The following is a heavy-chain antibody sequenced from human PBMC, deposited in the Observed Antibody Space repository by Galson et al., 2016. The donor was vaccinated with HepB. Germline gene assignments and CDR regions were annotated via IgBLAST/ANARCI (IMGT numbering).Heavy chain of an antibody. CDR2: FDPEDRRT. V-gene: IGHV1-24*01. J-gene: IGHJ4*02. CDR3: ATLDYGDYALDY. CDR1: GYSLTDLS. Sequence: SVKVSCKVSGYSLTDLSMHWVRQGPGKGLEWMGGFDPEDRRTIYAPKFQDRVTLTEDTSTDTAYMELNSLRSDDPAVYFCATLDYGDYALDYWGQGTLVTVSS. D-gene: IGHD4-17*01.